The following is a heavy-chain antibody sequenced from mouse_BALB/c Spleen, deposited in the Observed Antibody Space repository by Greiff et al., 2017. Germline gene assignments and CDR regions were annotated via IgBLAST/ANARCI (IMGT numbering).Heavy chain of an antibody. D-gene: IGHD1-3*01. CDR3: ARDRSGTKASYAMDY. Sequence: VHLVESGPGLVAPSQSLSITCTVSGFSLTGYGVNWVRQPPGKGLEWLGMIWGDGSTDYNSALKSRLSISKDNSKSQVFLKMNSLQTDDTARYYCARDRSGTKASYAMDYWGQGTSVTVSS. CDR2: IWGDGST. CDR1: GFSLTGYG. V-gene: IGHV2-6-7*01. J-gene: IGHJ4*01.